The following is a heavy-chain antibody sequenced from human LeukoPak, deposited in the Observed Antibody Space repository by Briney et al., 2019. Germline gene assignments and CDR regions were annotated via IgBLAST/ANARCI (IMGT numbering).Heavy chain of an antibody. Sequence: GASVKVSCKASGYTFTGYYMHWVRQAPGQGLEWMGWINPNSGGTNYAQKFQGRVTMTRDTSISTAYMELSRLRSDDTAVYYCARVESSSWYSDAFDIWGQGTMVTVSS. CDR2: INPNSGGT. CDR3: ARVESSSWYSDAFDI. CDR1: GYTFTGYY. V-gene: IGHV1-2*02. D-gene: IGHD6-13*01. J-gene: IGHJ3*02.